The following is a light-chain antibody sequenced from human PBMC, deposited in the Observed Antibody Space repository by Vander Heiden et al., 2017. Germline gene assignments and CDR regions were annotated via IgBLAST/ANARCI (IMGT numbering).Light chain of an antibody. V-gene: IGLV2-8*01. CDR3: SSNAGNNTYV. J-gene: IGLJ1*01. CDR2: EFS. Sequence: QSALPHPPPASRSPGQSATISCTATSSDVGDHDCVSWYQQHPGKAPKFLIYEFSKRPSGVPDRCSGARSGNTASLTVSGLQAEDEADYYCSSNAGNNTYVFGTGTKVTVL. CDR1: SSDVGDHDC.